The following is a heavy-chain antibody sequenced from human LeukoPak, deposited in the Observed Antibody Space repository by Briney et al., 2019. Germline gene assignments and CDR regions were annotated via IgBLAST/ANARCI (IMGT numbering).Heavy chain of an antibody. CDR2: IYPGDSDT. Sequence: PGESLKISCKGSGYSFTSYWIGWVRQMPGKGLEWMGIIYPGDSDTRYSPSFQGQVTISADKSISTAYLQWSSLKASDTAMYYCARSHYDILTGYSYYYYYGMDVWGQGTTVTVSS. D-gene: IGHD3-9*01. V-gene: IGHV5-51*01. CDR1: GYSFTSYW. J-gene: IGHJ6*02. CDR3: ARSHYDILTGYSYYYYYGMDV.